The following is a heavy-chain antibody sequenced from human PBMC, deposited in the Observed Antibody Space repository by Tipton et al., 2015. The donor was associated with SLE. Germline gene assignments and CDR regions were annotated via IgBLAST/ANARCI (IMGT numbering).Heavy chain of an antibody. Sequence: GSLRLSCAASGFNVRSEYMSWVRQAPGKGLEWVSLIYSGGSTDYGDSVKGRFTISRDNYKNTLDLQMNSLRPEDTAVYYCAAELERQCFDYWGQGTLVTVSS. CDR3: AAELERQCFDY. J-gene: IGHJ4*02. CDR2: IYSGGST. D-gene: IGHD1-1*01. V-gene: IGHV3-53*05. CDR1: GFNVRSEY.